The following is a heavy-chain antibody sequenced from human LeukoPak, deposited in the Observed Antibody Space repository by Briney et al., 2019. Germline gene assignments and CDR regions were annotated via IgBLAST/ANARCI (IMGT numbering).Heavy chain of an antibody. CDR3: ARKGGNGSGSYYPQRAPNWFDP. CDR2: IYYSGSA. J-gene: IGHJ5*02. D-gene: IGHD3-10*01. Sequence: SETLSLTCAVYGGSFSGYYWSWIRQPPGKGLEWIGNIYYSGSANHNPSLKSRVTISRDTSKNQFSLKLTSVTTADTAVYYCARKGGNGSGSYYPQRAPNWFDPWGQGTLVTVSS. CDR1: GGSFSGYY. V-gene: IGHV4-59*01.